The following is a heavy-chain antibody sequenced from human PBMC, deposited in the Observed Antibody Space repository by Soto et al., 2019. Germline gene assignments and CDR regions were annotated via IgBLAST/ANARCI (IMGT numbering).Heavy chain of an antibody. CDR2: IIPILGTA. D-gene: IGHD4-17*01. V-gene: IGHV1-69*11. Sequence: QVQLVQSGAEVKKPGSSVKVSCKASAGTFSSYAISCVRQAPGQALERMGGIIPILGTAKYAQKLQGRVTTTADESTSTAYRELSSLRSEDTAVYYCARGWGGRLMSYGDYDVGYFDYWGQGTLVTVSS. J-gene: IGHJ4*02. CDR1: AGTFSSYA. CDR3: ARGWGGRLMSYGDYDVGYFDY.